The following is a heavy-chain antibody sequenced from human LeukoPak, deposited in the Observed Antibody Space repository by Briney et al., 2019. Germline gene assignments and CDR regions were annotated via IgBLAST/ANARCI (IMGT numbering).Heavy chain of an antibody. J-gene: IGHJ5*02. D-gene: IGHD2-15*01. CDR3: ARVYCSGGSCYPFRRRNWFDP. Sequence: SETLSLTCNTYGGSFSGYYWSWIRQPPGKGLEWIGEINHSGSTNYNPSLKSRVTISVDTSKNQLSLKLSSVTAADAAVYYCARVYCSGGSCYPFRRRNWFDPWGQGTLVTVSS. CDR1: GGSFSGYY. CDR2: INHSGST. V-gene: IGHV4-34*01.